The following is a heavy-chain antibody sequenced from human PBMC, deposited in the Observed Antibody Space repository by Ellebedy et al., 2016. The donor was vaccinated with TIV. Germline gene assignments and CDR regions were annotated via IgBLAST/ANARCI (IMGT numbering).Heavy chain of an antibody. D-gene: IGHD3-3*01. V-gene: IGHV4-59*01. CDR3: ASRAIFGMGIDAFDI. CDR2: ISYSGST. J-gene: IGHJ3*02. Sequence: GSLRLXXTVSGGSISSYYWSWIRQPPGKGLEWIGYISYSGSTNYNPSLKSRVTISVDTSKNQFSLKLSSVTAADTAVYYCASRAIFGMGIDAFDIWGQGTMVTVSS. CDR1: GGSISSYY.